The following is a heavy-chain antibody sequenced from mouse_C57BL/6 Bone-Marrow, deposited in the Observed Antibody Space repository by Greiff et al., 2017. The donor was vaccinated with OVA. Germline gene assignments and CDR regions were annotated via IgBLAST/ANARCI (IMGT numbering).Heavy chain of an antibody. CDR1: GFSLTSYG. CDR3: ARTGYGSSSFAY. CDR2: IWSGGST. J-gene: IGHJ3*01. V-gene: IGHV2-2*01. D-gene: IGHD1-1*01. Sequence: VQLVESGPGLVQPSQSLSITCTVSGFSLTSYGVHWVRQSPGKGLEWLGVIWSGGSTDYNAAFISRLSISKDNSKSQVFFKINSLQADDTAIYYCARTGYGSSSFAYWGQGTLVTVSA.